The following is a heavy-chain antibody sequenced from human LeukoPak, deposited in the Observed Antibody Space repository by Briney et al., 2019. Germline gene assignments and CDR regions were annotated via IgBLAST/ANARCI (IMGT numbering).Heavy chain of an antibody. Sequence: GGSLRLSCAASGFTFSTYSMNWVRQAPGKGLEWVSSISSSSSSYKYYVDSVKGRFTISRDNAKNSLYLQMNSLRAEDTAVYYCAELGITMIGGVWGKGTTVTISS. CDR1: GFTFSTYS. V-gene: IGHV3-21*01. J-gene: IGHJ6*04. D-gene: IGHD3-10*02. CDR3: AELGITMIGGV. CDR2: ISSSSSSYK.